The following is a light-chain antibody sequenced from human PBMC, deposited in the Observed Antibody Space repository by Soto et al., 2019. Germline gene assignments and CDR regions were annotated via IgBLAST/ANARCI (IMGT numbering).Light chain of an antibody. CDR3: QQYKSYLYA. CDR1: QSISSW. Sequence: DIQMTQSPSTLSASVGDRVTITCRASQSISSWLAWYQQKPGKAPKLLIYKASSLESGVTSRFSGSRSGTEFTLTISSLQPDDFATYYCQQYKSYLYAFGQGTKLEIK. V-gene: IGKV1-5*03. CDR2: KAS. J-gene: IGKJ2*01.